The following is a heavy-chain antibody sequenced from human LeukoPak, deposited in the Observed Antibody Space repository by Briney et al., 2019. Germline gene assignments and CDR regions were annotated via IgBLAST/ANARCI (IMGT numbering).Heavy chain of an antibody. D-gene: IGHD2-2*01. CDR1: GDSISRYY. Sequence: SETLSLTCTVSGDSISRYYWSWIRQPPGKGLEWIGYINNSGGTSYNPSLKSRVTISLDTSKNQFSLKLNSVATTDTAVYYCASQMSGTSVSYWGQGTLVTVSS. CDR3: ASQMSGTSVSY. CDR2: INNSGGT. J-gene: IGHJ4*02. V-gene: IGHV4-4*08.